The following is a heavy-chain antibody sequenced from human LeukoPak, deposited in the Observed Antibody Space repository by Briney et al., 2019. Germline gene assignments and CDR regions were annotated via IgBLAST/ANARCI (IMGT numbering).Heavy chain of an antibody. Sequence: GGSLRLSCAASGFTFSSYGMHWVRQAPGKGLEWVAVISYDGSNKYYADSVKGRFTISRDNSKNTLYLQMNSLRAEDTAVYYCAKVGTANVLRYFDWLFAFDIWGQGTMVTVSS. J-gene: IGHJ3*02. CDR3: AKVGTANVLRYFDWLFAFDI. D-gene: IGHD3-9*01. V-gene: IGHV3-30*18. CDR1: GFTFSSYG. CDR2: ISYDGSNK.